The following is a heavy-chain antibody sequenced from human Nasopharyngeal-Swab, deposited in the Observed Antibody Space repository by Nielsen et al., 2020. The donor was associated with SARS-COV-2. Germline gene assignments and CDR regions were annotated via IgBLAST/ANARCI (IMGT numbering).Heavy chain of an antibody. V-gene: IGHV1-69*13. CDR1: GGTFSSYA. CDR3: AAELIASGWYSGYYYYGMDV. D-gene: IGHD6-19*01. Sequence: SVKVSCKASGGTFSSYAIRWVRQTPGQGLEWLGGIIPLFGTATYAQKSQGRVTITADESTRTAYMELSSLRSEDSAVYYCAAELIASGWYSGYYYYGMDVWGQGTTVTVSS. J-gene: IGHJ6*02. CDR2: IIPLFGTA.